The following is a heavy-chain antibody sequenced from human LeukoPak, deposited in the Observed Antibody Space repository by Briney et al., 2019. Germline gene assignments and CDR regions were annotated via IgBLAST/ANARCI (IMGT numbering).Heavy chain of an antibody. J-gene: IGHJ4*02. CDR2: ISGSAGST. Sequence: GGSLRLSCAASGFTFSSYAMNWVRQAPGKGLEWVSSISGSAGSTYYADSVKGRFTISRDNSKNTLYLQMNSLRAEDTAVYYCGKERGVYGDYGDYFDFWGQGTLGTVSS. CDR3: GKERGVYGDYGDYFDF. D-gene: IGHD4-17*01. V-gene: IGHV3-23*01. CDR1: GFTFSSYA.